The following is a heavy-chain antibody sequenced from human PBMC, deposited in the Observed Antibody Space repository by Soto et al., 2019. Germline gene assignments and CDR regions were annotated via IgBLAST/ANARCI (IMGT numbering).Heavy chain of an antibody. CDR1: GGTFSSYT. D-gene: IGHD4-17*01. Sequence: QVQLVQSGAEVKKPGSSVKVSCKASGGTFSSYTISWVRQAPGQGLEWMGRIIPILGIANYAQKFQGRVTIPADKSTSTAYMELSSLRSEDTAVYYCARDYGDYTFDYWGQGTLVTVSS. CDR2: IIPILGIA. CDR3: ARDYGDYTFDY. V-gene: IGHV1-69*08. J-gene: IGHJ4*02.